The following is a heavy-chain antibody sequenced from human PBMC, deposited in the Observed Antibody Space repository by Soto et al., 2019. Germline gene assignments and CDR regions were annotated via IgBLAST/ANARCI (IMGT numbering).Heavy chain of an antibody. D-gene: IGHD4-17*01. V-gene: IGHV4-59*01. CDR1: DGSIGRNG. CDR2: IYYSGST. J-gene: IGHJ6*03. Sequence: SETLSLTRAVPDGSIGRNGWWWIRLPLGKGLEWIGYIYYSGSTNYNPSLKSRVTISVDTSKNQFYLKLSSLTDAHTAVYYCARATGDYGDFWDYYYYYYTDVWGKGTTVT. CDR3: ARATGDYGDFWDYYYYYYTDV.